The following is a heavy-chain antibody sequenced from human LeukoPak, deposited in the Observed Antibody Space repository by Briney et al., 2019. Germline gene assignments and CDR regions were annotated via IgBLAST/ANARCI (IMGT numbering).Heavy chain of an antibody. V-gene: IGHV3-23*01. CDR2: VTGGGGST. D-gene: IGHD3-10*01. CDR1: GFTFSSYW. Sequence: GGSLRLSCAASGFTFSSYWMSWVRQAPGKGLEWVSTVTGGGGSTYYADSVKGRFTISRDNSKNTLYLQMNSLTAEDTAVYYCAKFREGVIDHWGQGTLVTVSS. CDR3: AKFREGVIDH. J-gene: IGHJ4*02.